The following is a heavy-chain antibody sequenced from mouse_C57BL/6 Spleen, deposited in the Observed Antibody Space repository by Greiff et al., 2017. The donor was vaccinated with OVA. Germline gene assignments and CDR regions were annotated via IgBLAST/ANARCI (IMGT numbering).Heavy chain of an antibody. CDR1: GYTFTSYW. D-gene: IGHD3-2*01. Sequence: VQLQQPGAELVMPGASVKLSCKASGYTFTSYWMHWVKQRPGQGLEWIGEIDPSDSYTNYNQKFKGKSTLTVDKSSSTAYMQLSSLTSEDSAVYYCGRTQTARASFAYWGQGTLVTVSA. J-gene: IGHJ3*01. V-gene: IGHV1-69*01. CDR3: GRTQTARASFAY. CDR2: IDPSDSYT.